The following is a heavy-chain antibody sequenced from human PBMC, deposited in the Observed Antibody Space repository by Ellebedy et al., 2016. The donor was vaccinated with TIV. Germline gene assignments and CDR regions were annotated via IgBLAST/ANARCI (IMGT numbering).Heavy chain of an antibody. CDR1: GFTFSSYW. CDR2: IKQDGSEK. D-gene: IGHD2-15*01. V-gene: IGHV3-7*01. CDR3: VREGIGGFDH. J-gene: IGHJ4*02. Sequence: GESLKISCAASGFTFSSYWLSWVRQAPGKGLEWVANIKQDGSEKEYVDSVKGRFTISRDNAKNSLYLQMSSLRAEDTAMYYCVREGIGGFDHWGQGTLVTVSS.